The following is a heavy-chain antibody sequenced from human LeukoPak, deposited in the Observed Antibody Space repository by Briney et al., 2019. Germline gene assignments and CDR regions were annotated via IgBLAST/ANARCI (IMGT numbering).Heavy chain of an antibody. V-gene: IGHV3-48*02. J-gene: IGHJ6*02. D-gene: IGHD6-13*01. CDR2: ISSSSTI. Sequence: GGSLRLSCAASGFTFSSYSMNWVRQAPGKGLEWVSYISSSSTIYYADSVKGRFTISRDNAKNSLYLQMNSLRDEDTAVYYCARLEQQLVGATKVYYYGMDVWGQGTTVTVSS. CDR1: GFTFSSYS. CDR3: ARLEQQLVGATKVYYYGMDV.